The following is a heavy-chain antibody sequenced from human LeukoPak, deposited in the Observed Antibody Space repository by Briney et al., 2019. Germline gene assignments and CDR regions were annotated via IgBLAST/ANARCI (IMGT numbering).Heavy chain of an antibody. V-gene: IGHV4-34*01. CDR2: VNESGGT. CDR3: AREGTVTTGLDFDY. D-gene: IGHD4-17*01. J-gene: IGHJ4*02. CDR1: VGSFSGYH. Sequence: SETLSLTCAVYVGSFSGYHWNWIRQPPGKGPEWIGEVNESGGTNINPSLRSRVILSVDTSMNQFSLKLSSVTAADTAVYYCAREGTVTTGLDFDYWGQGTLVTVSS.